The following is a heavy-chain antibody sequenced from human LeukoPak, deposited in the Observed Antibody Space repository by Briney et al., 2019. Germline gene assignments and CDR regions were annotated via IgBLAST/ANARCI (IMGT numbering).Heavy chain of an antibody. CDR3: ARDFADDFWTMYNWFDP. J-gene: IGHJ5*02. D-gene: IGHD3-3*01. V-gene: IGHV4-4*07. CDR1: GDSISSYY. Sequence: SETLSLTCTVSGDSISSYYWSWIRQPAGKGLEWIGRIYTSGSTNYNPSLKSRVTMSADTSKNQFSLKLSSVTAADTAVYYCARDFADDFWTMYNWFDPWGQGTLVTVPS. CDR2: IYTSGST.